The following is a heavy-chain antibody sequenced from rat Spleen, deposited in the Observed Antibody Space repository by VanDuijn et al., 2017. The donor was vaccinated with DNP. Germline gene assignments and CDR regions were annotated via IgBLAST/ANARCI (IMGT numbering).Heavy chain of an antibody. V-gene: IGHV5-7*01. J-gene: IGHJ2*01. Sequence: EVQLVESGGGLVQPGRSLKLSCAVSRITFSDHNMAWVRQAPKKGLEWVATISYDSGDTYYRDSVKGRFTISRDNAQNTLYLQMDSLRSEDTATYYCAKGGGDYWGQGVMVTVSS. CDR1: RITFSDHN. CDR3: AKGGGDY. CDR2: ISYDSGDT.